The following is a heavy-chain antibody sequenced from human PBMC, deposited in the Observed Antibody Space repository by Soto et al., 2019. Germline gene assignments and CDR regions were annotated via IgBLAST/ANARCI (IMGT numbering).Heavy chain of an antibody. J-gene: IGHJ6*02. CDR2: IVVGSGNT. V-gene: IGHV1-58*01. CDR3: AAGYCSGGSCYFWSGLGLDYSYGMDV. D-gene: IGHD2-15*01. Sequence: ASVKVSCKASGFTFTSSAVQWVRQARGQRLEWIGWIVVGSGNTNYAQKFQERVTITRDMSTSTAYMELSSLRSEYTAVYYCAAGYCSGGSCYFWSGLGLDYSYGMDVWGQGTTVTVSS. CDR1: GFTFTSSA.